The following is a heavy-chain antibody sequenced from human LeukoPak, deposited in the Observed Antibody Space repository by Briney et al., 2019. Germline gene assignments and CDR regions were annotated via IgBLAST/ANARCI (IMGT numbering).Heavy chain of an antibody. J-gene: IGHJ6*02. V-gene: IGHV1-58*02. CDR1: GFTFTSSA. Sequence: GTSVKVSCKASGFTFTSSAMQWVRQARGQRLEWIGWIVVGSGNTNYAQKFQERVTITRDMSTSTAYMELSSLRSEDTAVYYCAADGRRSSSWSPGLYYDSYSGMDVWGQGTTVTVSS. CDR2: IVVGSGNT. D-gene: IGHD6-13*01. CDR3: AADGRRSSSWSPGLYYDSYSGMDV.